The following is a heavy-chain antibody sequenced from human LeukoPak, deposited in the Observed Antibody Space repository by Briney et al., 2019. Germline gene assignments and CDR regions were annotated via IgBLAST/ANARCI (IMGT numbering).Heavy chain of an antibody. CDR1: GFTFTIYW. V-gene: IGHV3-7*03. J-gene: IGHJ6*04. Sequence: RGSLRLSCAASGFTFTIYWMNWVRQAPGKGLEWVANIKQDGSEKYYVGSVKGRFTISRDNARESLYLQMNSLRAEDTAVYYCARGFDEYYGMDVWGKGTSVTVSS. CDR2: IKQDGSEK. D-gene: IGHD2/OR15-2a*01. CDR3: ARGFDEYYGMDV.